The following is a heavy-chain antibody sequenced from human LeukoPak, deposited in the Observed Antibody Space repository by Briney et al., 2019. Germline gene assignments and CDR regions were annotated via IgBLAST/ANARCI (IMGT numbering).Heavy chain of an antibody. J-gene: IGHJ3*02. CDR3: ARDPAGAFDI. CDR1: GFTFSSFA. Sequence: KPGGSLRLSCAASGFTFSSFAMIWVRQAPGKGLEWVSVIGSDSGGIQYADSVKGRFTISRDNAKNTLYLQMNSLRAEDTAVYYCARDPAGAFDIWGQGTMVTVSS. V-gene: IGHV3-23*01. CDR2: IGSDSGGI.